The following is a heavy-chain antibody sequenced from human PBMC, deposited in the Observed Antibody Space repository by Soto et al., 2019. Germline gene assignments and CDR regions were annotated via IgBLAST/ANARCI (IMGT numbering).Heavy chain of an antibody. D-gene: IGHD3-10*01. J-gene: IGHJ4*02. V-gene: IGHV6-1*01. CDR1: GDSVSSNSAA. CDR3: ARASGSRDGYIPRLDLDY. Sequence: PSQTLSLTCAISGDSVSSNSAAWNWIRQSPSRGLEWLGRTYYRSKWYNDYAVSVKSRITINPDTSKNQFSLQLNSVTPEDTAVYYCARASGSRDGYIPRLDLDYWGQGTLVTVSS. CDR2: TYYRSKWYN.